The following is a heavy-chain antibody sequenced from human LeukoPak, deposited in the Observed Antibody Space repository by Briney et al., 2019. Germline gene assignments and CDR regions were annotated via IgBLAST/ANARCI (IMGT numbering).Heavy chain of an antibody. D-gene: IGHD1-7*01. V-gene: IGHV3-30-3*01. Sequence: GRSLRLSCAASGFTFSSYAMNWVRQAPGKGLEWVAVISYDGSNKYYADSVKGRFTISRDNSKNTLYLQMNSLRAEDTAVYYCARIPRSGTPDYWGQGTLVTVSS. CDR1: GFTFSSYA. CDR3: ARIPRSGTPDY. J-gene: IGHJ4*02. CDR2: ISYDGSNK.